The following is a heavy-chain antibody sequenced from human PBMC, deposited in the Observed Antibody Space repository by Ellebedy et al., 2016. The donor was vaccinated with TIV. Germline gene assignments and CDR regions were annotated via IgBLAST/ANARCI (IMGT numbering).Heavy chain of an antibody. Sequence: PGGSLRLSCAASGFTFSSYSMNWVRQAPEKGLEWVSYIGNSDTKYYADSVRGRFTISRDKAKKSVYLQMNSLRAEDTAVYYCARARTADNGAWYFDYWGQGTLVTVSS. D-gene: IGHD1-14*01. CDR3: ARARTADNGAWYFDY. CDR2: IGNSDTK. CDR1: GFTFSSYS. V-gene: IGHV3-48*01. J-gene: IGHJ4*02.